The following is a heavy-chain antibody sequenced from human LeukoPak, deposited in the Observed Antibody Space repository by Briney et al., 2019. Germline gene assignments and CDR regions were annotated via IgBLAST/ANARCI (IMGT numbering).Heavy chain of an antibody. Sequence: GGSLRLSCTASGFTFRDYAMSWVRQAPGKGLEWVGFIRSKAYGGTTEYAASVKGRLSISRDDSKSIAYLQMNSLKTEETAVYYCTRPTHSGSYEGYYFDYWGQGTLVTVSS. D-gene: IGHD3-10*01. J-gene: IGHJ4*02. CDR1: GFTFRDYA. V-gene: IGHV3-49*04. CDR3: TRPTHSGSYEGYYFDY. CDR2: IRSKAYGGTT.